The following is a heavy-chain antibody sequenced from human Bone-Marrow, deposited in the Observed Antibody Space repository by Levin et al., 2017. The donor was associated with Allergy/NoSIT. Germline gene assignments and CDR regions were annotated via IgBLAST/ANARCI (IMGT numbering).Heavy chain of an antibody. J-gene: IGHJ5*01. CDR2: IFYSGST. Sequence: SQTLSLTCIVSGGYISSGGYYWSWIRQHPGKGLEWIGYIFYSGSTQYNPSLKSRVSVTVDTSKNQFSLKLSSVTAADTAVYYCARSRMLAYGPNWFDSWGQGTLVTVS. CDR3: ARSRMLAYGPNWFDS. CDR1: GGYISSGGYY. D-gene: IGHD2-21*01. V-gene: IGHV4-31*03.